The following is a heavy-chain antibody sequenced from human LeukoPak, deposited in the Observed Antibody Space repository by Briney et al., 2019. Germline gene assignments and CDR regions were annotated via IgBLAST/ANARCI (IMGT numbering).Heavy chain of an antibody. CDR2: ISYDGSNK. V-gene: IGHV3-30-3*01. CDR1: GFTFSSYA. Sequence: PGGSLRLSCAASGFTFSSYAMHWVRQAPGKGLEWVAVISYDGSNKYYADSVKGRFTISRDNSKNTLYLQMNSLRAEDTAVYYCARDDYGDYKAFDIWGQGTMVTVSS. D-gene: IGHD4-17*01. CDR3: ARDDYGDYKAFDI. J-gene: IGHJ3*02.